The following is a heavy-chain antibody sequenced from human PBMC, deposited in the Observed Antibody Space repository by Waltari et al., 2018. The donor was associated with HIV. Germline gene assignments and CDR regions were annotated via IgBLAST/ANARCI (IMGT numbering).Heavy chain of an antibody. CDR1: GFILSNSG. J-gene: IGHJ5*02. V-gene: IGHV3-30*02. CDR2: IRYDGISK. D-gene: IGHD3-10*01. Sequence: QLLESGGGVFQPGGSLRLSCAAPGFILSNSGMHWVRQAPGKGLEWVAFIRYDGISKYYTESVKGRFTISRDKSKKTVFLQMNSLRPDDTAVYYCAKDLKTMLRGGGLDPWGQGTLVTVSS. CDR3: AKDLKTMLRGGGLDP.